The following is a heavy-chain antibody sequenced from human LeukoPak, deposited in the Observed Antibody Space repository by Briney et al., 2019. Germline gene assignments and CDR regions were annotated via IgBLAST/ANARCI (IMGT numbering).Heavy chain of an antibody. CDR1: GFTFSSYS. J-gene: IGHJ3*02. Sequence: GGSLRLSCAASGFTFSSYSMNWVRQAPGKGLEWVSYISSSSSTIYYADSVKGRFTISRDNAKNSLYLQMNSLRAEDTAVYYCARGADDSDPQNGAFDIWGQGTMVTVSS. D-gene: IGHD1-1*01. CDR3: ARGADDSDPQNGAFDI. CDR2: ISSSSSTI. V-gene: IGHV3-48*04.